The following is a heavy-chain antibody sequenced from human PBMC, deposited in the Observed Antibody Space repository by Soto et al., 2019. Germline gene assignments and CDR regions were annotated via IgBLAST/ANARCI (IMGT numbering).Heavy chain of an antibody. CDR1: GGSISRSSYY. Sequence: QLQLQDSGPGLVKPSETLSLPCTVSGGSISRSSYYWGWIRQPPGKGLECIGSIYYSGSTYYTPEAQSRVTFAVDTSHTQFPLKLSAVTAADTAVYYCARHETNYGAGSYSFDYGGQGTLVTVSA. J-gene: IGHJ4*02. V-gene: IGHV4-39*01. CDR3: ARHETNYGAGSYSFDY. D-gene: IGHD3-10*01. CDR2: IYYSGST.